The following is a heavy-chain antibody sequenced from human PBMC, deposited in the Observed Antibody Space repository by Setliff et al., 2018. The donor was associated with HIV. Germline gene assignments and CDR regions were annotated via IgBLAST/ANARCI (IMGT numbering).Heavy chain of an antibody. Sequence: SWETLSLTCAVSGYSIRSGYYWGWIRQPPGKGLEWIGSIYHSGSTYYNPSLKSRVTISVDTSKNQFSLKLSSVTAADTAVYYCARSDSGYRSSWAPFDIWGQGTMVTVSS. CDR3: ARSDSGYRSSWAPFDI. CDR1: GYSIRSGYY. V-gene: IGHV4-38-2*01. D-gene: IGHD6-13*01. J-gene: IGHJ3*02. CDR2: IYHSGST.